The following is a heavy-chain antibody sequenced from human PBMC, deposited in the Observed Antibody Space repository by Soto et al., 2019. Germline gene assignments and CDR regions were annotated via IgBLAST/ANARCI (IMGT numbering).Heavy chain of an antibody. D-gene: IGHD6-19*01. CDR1: GFTFSGYY. J-gene: IGHJ4*02. CDR2: ISSSGTTE. CDR3: ARDRGAVVGQYFDY. V-gene: IGHV3-11*01. Sequence: QVQLVESGGGLVKPGGSLRLSCAASGFTFSGYYMSWIRQAPGKGLEWIPYISSSGTTENYADSVKGRFTVSRDNAKNSLYLQVNSLRAEDTAVYYCARDRGAVVGQYFDYWGQGTLVTVSS.